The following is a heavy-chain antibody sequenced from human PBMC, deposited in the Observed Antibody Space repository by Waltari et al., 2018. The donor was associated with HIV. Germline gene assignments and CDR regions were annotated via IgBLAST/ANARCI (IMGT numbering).Heavy chain of an antibody. CDR1: GGSISSSSYY. CDR2: IYYSGST. V-gene: IGHV4-39*01. J-gene: IGHJ4*02. D-gene: IGHD3-3*01. Sequence: QLQLQEAGPGLVKPSETLSLTCTVSGGSISSSSYYWDWIRQPPGKGLEWIGSIYYSGSTYYNPSLKSRVTISVDTSKNQFSLKLSSVTAADTAVYSCARRLSGPGPLDYWGQGTLVTVSS. CDR3: ARRLSGPGPLDY.